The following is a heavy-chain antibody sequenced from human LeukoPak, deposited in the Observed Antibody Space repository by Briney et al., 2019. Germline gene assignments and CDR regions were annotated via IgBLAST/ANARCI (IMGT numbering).Heavy chain of an antibody. V-gene: IGHV4-39*07. CDR2: HYHTGRI. Sequence: SETLSLTCSVSGGSISGTSYCWGWIRQPPGKGPEWIGSHYHTGRIYHNPSLNSRVTISVDTSKNQFSLKVSSVTDADTAVYYCARDGSDNWGLFDNWGRGTLVTVSS. D-gene: IGHD1-1*01. CDR3: ARDGSDNWGLFDN. J-gene: IGHJ4*02. CDR1: GGSISGTSYC.